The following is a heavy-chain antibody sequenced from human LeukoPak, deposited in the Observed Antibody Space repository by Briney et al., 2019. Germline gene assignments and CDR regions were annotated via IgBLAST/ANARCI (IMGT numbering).Heavy chain of an antibody. CDR3: AREVGSTGRALDI. D-gene: IGHD1-26*01. J-gene: IGHJ3*02. CDR2: ISTSGTT. Sequence: PSETLSLTCTVSGDSISSYFWSWIRQPAGKGLEWIGRISTSGTTNYNPSLKSRLTMSLDTSKHQFSLNLTSVAAADTAVYYCAREVGSTGRALDIWGLGTVAAVSS. CDR1: GDSISSYF. V-gene: IGHV4-4*07.